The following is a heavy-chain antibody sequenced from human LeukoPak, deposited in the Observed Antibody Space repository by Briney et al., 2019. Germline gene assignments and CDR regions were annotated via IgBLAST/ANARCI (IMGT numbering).Heavy chain of an antibody. CDR3: ARIGESGSYYFDY. CDR2: ISSGGGTT. D-gene: IGHD1-26*01. Sequence: GGSLRLSCAASGFTFSSYAMSWVRQAPGQGLEWFSTISSGGGTTYYADSVKGRFTISRDNSKNTLYLQMNTLRAEDTAVYYCARIGESGSYYFDYWGQGTLVTVSS. CDR1: GFTFSSYA. J-gene: IGHJ4*02. V-gene: IGHV3-23*01.